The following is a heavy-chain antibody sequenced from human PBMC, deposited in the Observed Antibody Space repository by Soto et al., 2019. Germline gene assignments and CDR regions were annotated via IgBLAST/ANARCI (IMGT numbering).Heavy chain of an antibody. V-gene: IGHV3-7*01. CDR3: ARDEARPLGY. Sequence: GGSLRLSCAASGFTFSSYWMSWVRQAPGKGLEWVANIKPDGSGKYYVDSVRGRFTISRDNVENSLNLQMNSPRAEDAALYYCARDEARPLGYWGQGTLVTVSS. D-gene: IGHD6-6*01. J-gene: IGHJ4*02. CDR2: IKPDGSGK. CDR1: GFTFSSYW.